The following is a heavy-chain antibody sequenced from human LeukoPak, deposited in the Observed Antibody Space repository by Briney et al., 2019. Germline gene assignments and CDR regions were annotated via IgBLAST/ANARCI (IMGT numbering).Heavy chain of an antibody. D-gene: IGHD6-19*01. CDR1: GFTFSNAW. Sequence: PGGSLRLSCAASGFTFSNAWMSWVRQAPGKGLEWVANIKEDGSEKHYVDSVKGRFTISRDNTKNSPYLQMNSLRAEDTAVYYCASGYSSGYWGQGALVTVSS. J-gene: IGHJ4*02. V-gene: IGHV3-7*01. CDR3: ASGYSSGY. CDR2: IKEDGSEK.